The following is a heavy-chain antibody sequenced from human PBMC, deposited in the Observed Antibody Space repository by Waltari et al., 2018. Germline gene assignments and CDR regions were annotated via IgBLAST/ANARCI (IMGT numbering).Heavy chain of an antibody. J-gene: IGHJ6*02. D-gene: IGHD2-2*01. CDR2: IYTSGST. Sequence: QVQLQESGPGLVKPWETLSLICTVSGDSPNSYYWSWFRQSPGQGLEWIGNIYTSGSTNYNPSLKSRVTISIDTSKNQFSLTLRSVTAADTAVYYCARDREAAVGKYPRYNYGMDVWGQGTTVTVSS. CDR3: ARDREAAVGKYPRYNYGMDV. CDR1: GDSPNSYY. V-gene: IGHV4-4*08.